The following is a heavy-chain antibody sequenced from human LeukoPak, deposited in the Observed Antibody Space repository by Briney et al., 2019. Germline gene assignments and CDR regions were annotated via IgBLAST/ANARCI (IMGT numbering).Heavy chain of an antibody. CDR2: IYYSGRT. J-gene: IGHJ6*02. V-gene: IGHV4-31*03. Sequence: KPSETLSLTCTVSGGSISSGGYYWSWIRQHPGKGLEWIGYIYYSGRTDYNPSLKSRVTISVDTSKNQFSLKLSSVTAADTAVYYCASFRHGNLYYGMDVWGQGTTVTVSS. CDR1: GGSISSGGYY. D-gene: IGHD4-23*01. CDR3: ASFRHGNLYYGMDV.